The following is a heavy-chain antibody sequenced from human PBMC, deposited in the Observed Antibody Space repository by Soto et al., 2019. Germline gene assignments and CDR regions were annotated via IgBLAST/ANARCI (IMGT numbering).Heavy chain of an antibody. CDR3: ARDLSSGWYTYYFDY. J-gene: IGHJ4*02. D-gene: IGHD6-19*01. V-gene: IGHV1-3*01. CDR1: GYTFTSYA. Sequence: QVQLVQSGAEVKKPGASVKVSCKASGYTFTSYAMHWVRQAPGQRLEWMGWLNAGNGNTKYSQKFQGRVPITRDTAASTAYMELSSLRSEDTAVYYCARDLSSGWYTYYFDYWGQGTLVTVSS. CDR2: LNAGNGNT.